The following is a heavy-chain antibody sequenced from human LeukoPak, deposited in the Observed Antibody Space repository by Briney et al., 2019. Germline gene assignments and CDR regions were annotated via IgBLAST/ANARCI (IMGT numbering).Heavy chain of an antibody. V-gene: IGHV3-7*01. CDR2: IKQDGSEK. CDR3: ARDLKSGRLGEPPDFFDY. J-gene: IGHJ4*02. D-gene: IGHD3-10*01. Sequence: GGSLRLSCAASGFTFSSYWMSWVRQAPGKGLEWVANIKQDGSEKYYVDSVKGRFTISRDNAKNSLYLQMNSLRAEDTAVYYCARDLKSGRLGEPPDFFDYWGQGTLVTVSS. CDR1: GFTFSSYW.